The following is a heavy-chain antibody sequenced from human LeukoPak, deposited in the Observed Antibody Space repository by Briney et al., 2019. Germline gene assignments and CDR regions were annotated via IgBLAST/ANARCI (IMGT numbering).Heavy chain of an antibody. V-gene: IGHV3-30*18. D-gene: IGHD4-11*01. J-gene: IGHJ6*03. CDR2: ISYDGSNK. CDR3: AKGRITVTTQYYYYYMDV. CDR1: GFTFSSYG. Sequence: PGRSLRLSCAASGFTFSSYGMHWVRQAPGKGLEWVAVISYDGSNKYYADSVKGRFTISRDNSKNTLYLQMNSLRAEDTAVYYCAKGRITVTTQYYYYYMDVWGKGTTVTVSS.